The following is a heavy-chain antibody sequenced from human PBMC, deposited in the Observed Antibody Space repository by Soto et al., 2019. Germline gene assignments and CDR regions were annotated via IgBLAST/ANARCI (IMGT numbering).Heavy chain of an antibody. J-gene: IGHJ5*02. CDR3: ARASPHKWHHGNVRFDP. CDR1: RYTFTGYY. V-gene: IGHV1-2*04. Sequence: ASVKVSCQASRYTFTGYYMHWVRQAPGQGLEWMGWINPNSGGTNYAQKFQGWVTMTRDTSISTAYMELSRLRSDDTAVYYCARASPHKWHHGNVRFDPWGQGNLVTVSS. D-gene: IGHD5-12*01. CDR2: INPNSGGT.